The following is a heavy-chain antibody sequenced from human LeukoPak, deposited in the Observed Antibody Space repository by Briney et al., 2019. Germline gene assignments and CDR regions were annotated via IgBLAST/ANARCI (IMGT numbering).Heavy chain of an antibody. V-gene: IGHV4-59*12. Sequence: PSETLSLTCTVSGGSISSYYWSWLRQPPGKGLEWIGYIYYSGSTNYNPSLKSRVTISVDTSRSQFSLKLISVTAADTAVYYCARIRGVLNWFDPWGQGTLVTVSS. J-gene: IGHJ5*02. CDR1: GGSISSYY. CDR3: ARIRGVLNWFDP. CDR2: IYYSGST. D-gene: IGHD3-10*01.